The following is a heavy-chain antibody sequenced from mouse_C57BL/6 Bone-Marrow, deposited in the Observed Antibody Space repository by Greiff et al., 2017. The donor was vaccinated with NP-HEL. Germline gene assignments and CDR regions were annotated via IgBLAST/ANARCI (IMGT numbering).Heavy chain of an antibody. D-gene: IGHD2-1*01. CDR1: GYTFTSYW. CDR2: IHPNSGST. V-gene: IGHV1-64*01. J-gene: IGHJ2*01. CDR3: EGNYAYYFDY. Sequence: QVQLQQSGAELVKPGASVKLSCKASGYTFTSYWMHWVKQRPGQGLEWIGMIHPNSGSTNYNEKFKSKATLTVDKSSSTAYMQLSSLTSEDSAVYYCEGNYAYYFDYWGQGSTLTVSS.